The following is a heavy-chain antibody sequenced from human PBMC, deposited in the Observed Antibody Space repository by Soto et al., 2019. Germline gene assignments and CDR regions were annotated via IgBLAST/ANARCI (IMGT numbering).Heavy chain of an antibody. CDR2: SIPVLGTP. Sequence: QVPLVQSGAEVNKPGSSVKGSCKTSVGTFSSYAFNWVRRAPGQGLEWMGRSIPVLGTPNFAQKVQGRVTFTADASTTTTYMELTSLTSEDTATYYCASGFSTNFLMDVWGPGTAVTVSS. D-gene: IGHD2-8*01. CDR3: ASGFSTNFLMDV. V-gene: IGHV1-69*18. J-gene: IGHJ6*02. CDR1: VGTFSSYA.